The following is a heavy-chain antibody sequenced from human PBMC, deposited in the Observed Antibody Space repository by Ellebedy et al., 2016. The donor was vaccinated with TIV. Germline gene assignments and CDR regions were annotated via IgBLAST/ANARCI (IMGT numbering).Heavy chain of an antibody. CDR3: AKDMVFGDGKWEIDV. J-gene: IGHJ6*02. D-gene: IGHD1-26*01. CDR2: ISSTGSRT. Sequence: GESLKISCAASGFTFSSYAMSWVRQAPGKGLEWVSTISSTGSRTYYADSVEGRFTISRDNAKNTLYLQMNSLRAEDSAVYYCAKDMVFGDGKWEIDVWGQGTTVTVSS. V-gene: IGHV3-23*01. CDR1: GFTFSSYA.